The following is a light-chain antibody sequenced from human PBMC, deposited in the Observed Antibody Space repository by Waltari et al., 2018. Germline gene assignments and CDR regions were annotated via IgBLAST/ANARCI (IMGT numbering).Light chain of an antibody. V-gene: IGKV3-15*01. CDR1: QSVSSN. CDR2: GAS. J-gene: IGKJ5*01. Sequence: EIVMTQSPATLSVSPGERATLSCRASQSVSSNLAWYQQKPGQAPRPLIYGASTRATGIPARFSGSGSGTEFTLTISSLQSEDFAVYYCQQYNNWPPGSVTFGQGTRLEIK. CDR3: QQYNNWPPGSVT.